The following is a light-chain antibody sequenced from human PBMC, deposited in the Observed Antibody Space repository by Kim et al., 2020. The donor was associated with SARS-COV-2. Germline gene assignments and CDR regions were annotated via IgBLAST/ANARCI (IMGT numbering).Light chain of an antibody. J-gene: IGKJ2*01. Sequence: DIQMTQSPSTLSASVGDRVTITCRASQSISSWLAWYQQKPGKAPKLLIYKASSLERGVPSRFSGSGSGTEFTLTISSLQPDDLATYYCQQYNSYPYTFGQGTKLEI. CDR3: QQYNSYPYT. V-gene: IGKV1-5*03. CDR1: QSISSW. CDR2: KAS.